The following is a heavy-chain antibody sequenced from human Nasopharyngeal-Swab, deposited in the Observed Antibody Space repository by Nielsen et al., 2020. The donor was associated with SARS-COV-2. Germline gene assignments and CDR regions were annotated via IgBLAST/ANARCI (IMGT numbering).Heavy chain of an antibody. D-gene: IGHD3-22*01. J-gene: IGHJ4*02. CDR1: GGSISSSSYY. Sequence: SETLSLTCTVSGGSISSSSYYWVWIRQPPGKGLEWIGSIYYSGSTYYNPSLKSQITISVDTSKNQFSLKLSSVTAADTAVYYCATFDYYDSSWGQGTLVTVSS. V-gene: IGHV4-39*01. CDR2: IYYSGST. CDR3: ATFDYYDSS.